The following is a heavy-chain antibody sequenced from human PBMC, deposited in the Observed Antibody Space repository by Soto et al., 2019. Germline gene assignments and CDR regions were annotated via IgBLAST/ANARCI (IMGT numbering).Heavy chain of an antibody. CDR1: GGSFSGHY. V-gene: IGHV4-34*01. J-gene: IGHJ6*02. CDR3: AREMATIKRFHYGMDV. D-gene: IGHD5-12*01. Sequence: SETLSLTCAVYGGSFSGHYWSWIRQPPGKGLEWIGEINHSGSTNYNPSLKSRVTISLDTSKNQFSLKLSSMTAADAAVYYCAREMATIKRFHYGMDVWGQGTTVTVS. CDR2: INHSGST.